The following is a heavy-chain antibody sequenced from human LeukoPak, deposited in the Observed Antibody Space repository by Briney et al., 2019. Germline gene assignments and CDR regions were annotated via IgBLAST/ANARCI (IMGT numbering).Heavy chain of an antibody. J-gene: IGHJ4*02. D-gene: IGHD2-21*01. CDR2: IYTSGST. V-gene: IGHV4-4*07. CDR3: ARFDPPGYSTTGGIDY. Sequence: SETLSLTCTVSGGSISSYYWSWIRQPAGKGLEWIGRIYTSGSTNYNPSLKSRVTMSVDTSKNQFSLKLSSVTAADTAVYYCARFDPPGYSTTGGIDYWGQGTLVTVSS. CDR1: GGSISSYY.